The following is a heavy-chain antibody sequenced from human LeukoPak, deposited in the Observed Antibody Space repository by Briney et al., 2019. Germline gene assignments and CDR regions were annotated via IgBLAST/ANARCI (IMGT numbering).Heavy chain of an antibody. V-gene: IGHV3-30*02. CDR1: GFSFRTSG. Sequence: GGSLRLSCVASGFSFRTSGMHWVRQAPGKGPEWVAFIRYDGRDHSYVDSVKGRFALSRDNSNNTLNLQMNSLRPEDTAIYYCAKDQGLERHTFDNWGQGTLVTVSS. D-gene: IGHD1-1*01. CDR3: AKDQGLERHTFDN. J-gene: IGHJ3*02. CDR2: IRYDGRDH.